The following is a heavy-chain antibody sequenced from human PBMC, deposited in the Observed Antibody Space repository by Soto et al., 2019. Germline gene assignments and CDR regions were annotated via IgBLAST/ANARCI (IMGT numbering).Heavy chain of an antibody. D-gene: IGHD3-10*01. V-gene: IGHV3-7*01. CDR2: IREDGKEI. CDR3: GTDQWGGAFDI. Sequence: QTGGSLRLSCAATGFTLSKYWMAWVRQTPGKGLEFVANIREDGKEINYVDSVKGRFTISRDNARNSLFLQMNSLRDDDTAVYYCGTDQWGGAFDIGGQGTMVTVSS. CDR1: GFTLSKYW. J-gene: IGHJ3*02.